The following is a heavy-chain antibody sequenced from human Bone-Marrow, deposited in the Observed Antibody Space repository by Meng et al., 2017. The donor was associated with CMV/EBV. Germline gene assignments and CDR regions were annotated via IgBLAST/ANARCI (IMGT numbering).Heavy chain of an antibody. D-gene: IGHD6-13*01. CDR3: TRGLGDSSWYDQGDY. J-gene: IGHJ4*02. CDR1: GYTFTSFD. V-gene: IGHV1-8*01. Sequence: ASVKVSCKTSGYTFTSFDINWVRQATGQGLEWMGWMNPNSGITGYAQKFQGRVTMTRNTSISTAYMELSSLRSEDTAVYYWTRGLGDSSWYDQGDYWGQGTLVTAPQ. CDR2: MNPNSGIT.